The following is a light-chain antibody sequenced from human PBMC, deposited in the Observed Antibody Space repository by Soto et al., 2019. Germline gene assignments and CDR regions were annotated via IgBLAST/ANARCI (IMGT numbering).Light chain of an antibody. Sequence: DIQMTQSPSSLSASLGDRVTITCRASLPISNYLAWYQQKPGKIPNLLIYAASTLQAGVPSRFSGSGSGTDFTLKISRVEAEDVGYYYCMQGLQTPRTFGQGTKVDIK. J-gene: IGKJ1*01. CDR1: LPISNY. CDR2: AAS. V-gene: IGKV1-27*01. CDR3: MQGLQTPRT.